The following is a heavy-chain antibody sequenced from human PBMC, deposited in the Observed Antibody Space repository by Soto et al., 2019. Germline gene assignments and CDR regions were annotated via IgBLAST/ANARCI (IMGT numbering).Heavy chain of an antibody. CDR3: ATGDSRSLLDH. V-gene: IGHV1-24*01. D-gene: IGHD3-22*01. J-gene: IGHJ4*01. Sequence: GASVKVSCKISGYTLTEISMHWVRQPPGKGLEWMGGLDPEDGETIYAQNFQGRVTVTEDTSTDTAYMELSSLRYDDTAVYYCATGDSRSLLDHWGQGTLVTVSS. CDR1: GYTLTEIS. CDR2: LDPEDGET.